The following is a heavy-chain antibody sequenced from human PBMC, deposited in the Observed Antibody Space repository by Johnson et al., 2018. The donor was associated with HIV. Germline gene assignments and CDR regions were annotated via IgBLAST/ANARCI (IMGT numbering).Heavy chain of an antibody. Sequence: VQLVESGGGVVQPGRSLRLSCAASGFTFSSYAMHWVRQAPGKGLEWVAVISYDGSHKYYADSVKGRFTISRDNSKNTLYLQMNSLRAEDTAVYYCAKDRGSGWPSPDAFDIWGQGTMVTVSS. V-gene: IGHV3-30-3*01. J-gene: IGHJ3*02. CDR2: ISYDGSHK. D-gene: IGHD6-19*01. CDR3: AKDRGSGWPSPDAFDI. CDR1: GFTFSSYA.